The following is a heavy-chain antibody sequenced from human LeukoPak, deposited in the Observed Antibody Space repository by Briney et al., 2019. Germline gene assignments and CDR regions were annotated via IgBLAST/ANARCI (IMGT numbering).Heavy chain of an antibody. CDR1: GFTFDDYV. J-gene: IGHJ6*03. D-gene: IGHD3-10*01. CDR3: ARVYGSGSYDIYYYYYMDV. CDR2: ITWNSDTI. Sequence: GGSLRLSCAASGFTFDDYVMHWVRHAPGKGLEWVSGITWNSDTIAYADSLKGRFTISRDNAKNSLYLQMNSLRAEDTAVYYCARVYGSGSYDIYYYYYMDVWGKGTTVTVSS. V-gene: IGHV3-9*01.